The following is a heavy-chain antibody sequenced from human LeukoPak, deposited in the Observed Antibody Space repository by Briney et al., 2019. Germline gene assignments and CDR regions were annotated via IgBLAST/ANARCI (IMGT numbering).Heavy chain of an antibody. CDR2: ISSSGSTI. V-gene: IGHV3-48*03. D-gene: IGHD3-22*01. CDR3: ARVPPTYYYDSSGYY. CDR1: GFTFSSYE. J-gene: IGHJ4*02. Sequence: GGSLRLSCAASGFTFSSYEMSWVRQAPGKGLEWVSYISSSGSTIYYADSVKGRFTISRDNTKNSLYLQMNSLRAEDTAVYYCARVPPTYYYDSSGYYWGQGTLVTVSS.